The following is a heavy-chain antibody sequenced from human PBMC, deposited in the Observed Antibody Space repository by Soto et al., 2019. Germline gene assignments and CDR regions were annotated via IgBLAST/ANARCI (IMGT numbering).Heavy chain of an antibody. V-gene: IGHV3-30-3*01. J-gene: IGHJ6*02. CDR2: ISYDGSNK. CDR3: AKDNDGSSYYGMDV. CDR1: GFTFSTYA. Sequence: GRSLRLSCAASGFTFSTYAMHWVRQAPGKGLEWVAVISYDGSNKYYADSVKGRFTISRDNSKNTLYLQMNSLRAEDTAVYYCAKDNDGSSYYGMDVWGQGTTVTVSS. D-gene: IGHD3-10*01.